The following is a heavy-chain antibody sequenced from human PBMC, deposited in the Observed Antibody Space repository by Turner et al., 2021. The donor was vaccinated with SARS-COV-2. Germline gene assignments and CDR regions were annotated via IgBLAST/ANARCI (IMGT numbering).Heavy chain of an antibody. D-gene: IGHD4-17*01. CDR1: GFVFGDYS. CDR3: VRDSSDYFLYRGIDY. V-gene: IGHV3-21*01. CDR2: ISSSGKYK. J-gene: IGHJ4*02. Sequence: EVHLVESGGGLVKPGGSLRLSCEASGFVFGDYSMNWVRKAPGKGLEWVSHISSSGKYKYYAASLMGRFTISRDNAKNSLFLEMHSLRAEDTAIYYCVRDSSDYFLYRGIDYWGQGVLVTVSS.